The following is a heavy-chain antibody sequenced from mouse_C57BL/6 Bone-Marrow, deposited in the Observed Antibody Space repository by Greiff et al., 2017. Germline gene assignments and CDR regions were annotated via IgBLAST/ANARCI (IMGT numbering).Heavy chain of an antibody. Sequence: QVQLQQPGAELVKPGASVKMSCKASGYTFTSYWITWVKQRPGQGLEWIGDIYPGSGSTNYNEKFKSKATLTVDTSSSTAYMQLSSLTSEDSAVDYCARGYYGSSDLYYFDYWGQGTTLTVSS. J-gene: IGHJ2*01. CDR2: IYPGSGST. D-gene: IGHD1-1*01. CDR3: ARGYYGSSDLYYFDY. V-gene: IGHV1-55*01. CDR1: GYTFTSYW.